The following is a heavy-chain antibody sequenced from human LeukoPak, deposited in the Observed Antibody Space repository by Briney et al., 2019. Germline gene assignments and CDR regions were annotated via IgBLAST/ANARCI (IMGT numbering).Heavy chain of an antibody. CDR1: GFTFSSYG. Sequence: PGGCLRLSCAASGFTFSSYGMHWVRQAPGKGLEWVAVIWYDGSNKYYADSVKGRFTISRDNSKNTLYLQMNSLRAEDTAVYYCARDYYDSVSYGMDVWGQGTTVTVSS. CDR3: ARDYYDSVSYGMDV. D-gene: IGHD3-22*01. CDR2: IWYDGSNK. V-gene: IGHV3-33*01. J-gene: IGHJ6*02.